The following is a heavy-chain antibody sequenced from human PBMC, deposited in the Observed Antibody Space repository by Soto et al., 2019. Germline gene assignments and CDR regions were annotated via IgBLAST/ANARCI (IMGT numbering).Heavy chain of an antibody. J-gene: IGHJ6*02. CDR1: GFTFSSYG. V-gene: IGHV3-33*01. CDR2: IWYDGSNK. CDR3: ARGRKSRYYDSSGPGIVYYYYGMDV. D-gene: IGHD3-22*01. Sequence: GGSLRLSCAASGFTFSSYGMHWVRQAPGKGLEWVAVIWYDGSNKYYADSVKGRFTISRDNSKNTLYLQMNSLRAEDTAVYYCARGRKSRYYDSSGPGIVYYYYGMDVWGQGTTVTVSS.